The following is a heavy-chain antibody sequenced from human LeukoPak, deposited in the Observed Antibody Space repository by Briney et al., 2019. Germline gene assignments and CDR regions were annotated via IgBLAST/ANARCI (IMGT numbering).Heavy chain of an antibody. Sequence: ASVKVSCKASGYTFTSYDINWVRQATGQGLEWMGWMNPNSGNTGYAQKFQGRVTMTRNTSISTAYMELSSLRSEDTAVHYCASGAAGCSSTSCYRRYYYMDVWGKGTTVTISS. CDR2: MNPNSGNT. CDR1: GYTFTSYD. D-gene: IGHD2-2*01. CDR3: ASGAAGCSSTSCYRRYYYMDV. V-gene: IGHV1-8*01. J-gene: IGHJ6*03.